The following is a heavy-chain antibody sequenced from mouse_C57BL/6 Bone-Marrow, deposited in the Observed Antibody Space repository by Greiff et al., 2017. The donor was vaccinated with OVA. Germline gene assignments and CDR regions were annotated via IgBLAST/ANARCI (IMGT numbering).Heavy chain of an antibody. D-gene: IGHD1-2*01. V-gene: IGHV5-6*01. Sequence: EVHLVESGGDLVKPGGSLKLSCAASGFTFSSYGMPWVRQTPDKRLEWVATISSGGSYTYYPDSVKGRFTISRDNAKNTLYLQMSSLKSEDTAMYYCAGDYGSFAYWGQGTLVTVSA. J-gene: IGHJ3*01. CDR1: GFTFSSYG. CDR3: AGDYGSFAY. CDR2: ISSGGSYT.